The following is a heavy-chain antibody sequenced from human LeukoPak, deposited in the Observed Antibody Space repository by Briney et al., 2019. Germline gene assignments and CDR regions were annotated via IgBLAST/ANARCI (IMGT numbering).Heavy chain of an antibody. V-gene: IGHV3-48*03. CDR3: ARPDGDYYYGSGSYFHY. J-gene: IGHJ4*02. CDR2: ISSSGTTI. Sequence: GGSLRLSCAASGFTFSSYEMNWVRQAPGKGLEWVSYISSSGTTIYYADSVKGRFTISRDNAKNSLYLQVNSLRAEDTAVYYCARPDGDYYYGSGSYFHYWGQGTLVTVSS. CDR1: GFTFSSYE. D-gene: IGHD3-10*01.